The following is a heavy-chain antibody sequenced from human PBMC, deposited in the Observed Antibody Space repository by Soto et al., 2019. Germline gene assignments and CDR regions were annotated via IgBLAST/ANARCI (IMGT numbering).Heavy chain of an antibody. Sequence: GGSLRLSCAASGFTVSSNYMSWVRQAPGKGLEWVSVIYSGGSTNYADSVKGRFTISRANSKNKLYLQMNSLRAEDTAVDYCARFTDAVGATTHPTARHGMDVWGQGTTVTVSS. D-gene: IGHD1-26*01. CDR2: IYSGGST. CDR1: GFTVSSNY. CDR3: ARFTDAVGATTHPTARHGMDV. V-gene: IGHV3-53*01. J-gene: IGHJ6*02.